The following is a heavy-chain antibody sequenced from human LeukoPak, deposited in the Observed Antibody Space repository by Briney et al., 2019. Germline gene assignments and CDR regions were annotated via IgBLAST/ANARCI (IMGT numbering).Heavy chain of an antibody. V-gene: IGHV4-59*11. CDR2: ISYTGST. J-gene: IGHJ3*02. CDR3: ARDLVTVTKGFDI. D-gene: IGHD4-17*01. CDR1: ADSFSSHY. Sequence: SETLSLTCAVSADSFSSHYWTWIRQPPGKGLEWMVYISYTGSTNYNPSLKIRVTISIDTSKNQFSLKLSSVTAADTAVYYCARDLVTVTKGFDIWGQGTMVTVSS.